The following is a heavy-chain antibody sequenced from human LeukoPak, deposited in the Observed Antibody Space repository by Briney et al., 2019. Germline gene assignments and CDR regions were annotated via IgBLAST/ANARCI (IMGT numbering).Heavy chain of an antibody. D-gene: IGHD5-24*01. J-gene: IGHJ4*02. Sequence: GGSLRLSCAASGFTFSDYYMSWIRQAPGKGLEWVSYISSSGSTIFYADAVKGRFTISRDNAKKSLYLQMNSLTAADTAVYYCANEFRGDYNWVDYWGQGTLVTVSS. CDR1: GFTFSDYY. V-gene: IGHV3-11*01. CDR3: ANEFRGDYNWVDY. CDR2: ISSSGSTI.